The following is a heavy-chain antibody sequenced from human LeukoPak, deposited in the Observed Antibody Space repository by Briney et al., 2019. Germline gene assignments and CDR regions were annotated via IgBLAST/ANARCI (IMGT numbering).Heavy chain of an antibody. J-gene: IGHJ4*02. CDR2: IRYDGSNK. CDR3: AKDYDFWSGFHY. CDR1: GFTFSSYG. D-gene: IGHD3-3*01. V-gene: IGHV3-30*02. Sequence: GGSLRLSCAASGFTFSSYGMHWVRQAPGKGLEWVAFIRYDGSNKYYADSVKGRFTISRDNSKNTLYLQMNSLRAEDTAVYYCAKDYDFWSGFHYWGQGTLVTVSS.